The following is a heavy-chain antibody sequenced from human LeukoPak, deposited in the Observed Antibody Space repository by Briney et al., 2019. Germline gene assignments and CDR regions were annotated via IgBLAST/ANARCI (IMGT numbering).Heavy chain of an antibody. J-gene: IGHJ4*02. D-gene: IGHD5-24*01. CDR1: GFTFSSYS. Sequence: PGGSLRLSCAASGFTFSSYSMNWVRQAPGKGLEWVSSITSSSSYIYYADSVKGRSTISRDNAKNSLYLQMNSLRAEDTAVYYCARDQMARVGYSYLFDFDYWGQGTLVTVSS. CDR3: ARDQMARVGYSYLFDFDY. V-gene: IGHV3-21*01. CDR2: ITSSSSYI.